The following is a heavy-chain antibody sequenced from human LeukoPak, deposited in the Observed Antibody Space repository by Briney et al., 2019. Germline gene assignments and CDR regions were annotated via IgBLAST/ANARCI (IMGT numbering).Heavy chain of an antibody. CDR2: MNPNSGNT. CDR1: GYTFTSYD. Sequence: ASVKVSCKASGYTFTSYDINWVRQATGQGLEWMGWMNPNSGNTGYAQKFQGRVTMTRNTSISTAYMELSSLRSEDTAVYYCARGCCTNGVCYYMVDYWGQGTLVTVSS. J-gene: IGHJ4*02. D-gene: IGHD2-8*01. CDR3: ARGCCTNGVCYYMVDY. V-gene: IGHV1-8*01.